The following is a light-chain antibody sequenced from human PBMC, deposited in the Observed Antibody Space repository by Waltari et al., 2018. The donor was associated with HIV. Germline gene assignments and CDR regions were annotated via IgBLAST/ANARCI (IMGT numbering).Light chain of an antibody. Sequence: DIVMKQSPDSLAVSLGERATINCKSSQSVLYSSNNKNYLAWYQQKPGQPPKLLIYWASARESGVPDRFSGSGSGTDFTLTISSLQAEDVAVYYCQQYYSTPYTFGQGTKLEIK. CDR2: WAS. J-gene: IGKJ2*01. V-gene: IGKV4-1*01. CDR1: QSVLYSSNNKNY. CDR3: QQYYSTPYT.